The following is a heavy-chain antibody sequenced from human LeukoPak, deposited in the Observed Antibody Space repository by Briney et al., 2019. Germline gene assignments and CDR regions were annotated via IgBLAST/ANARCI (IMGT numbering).Heavy chain of an antibody. J-gene: IGHJ4*02. Sequence: GGSLRLSCAASGFTFSSYAMSWVRKAPGKGLEWVSAISGSGGSTYYADSVKGRFTISRDNSKNTLYLQMNSLRAEDTAVYYCAKLVTGVYYFDYWGQGTLVTVSS. V-gene: IGHV3-23*01. CDR2: ISGSGGST. CDR3: AKLVTGVYYFDY. D-gene: IGHD4-23*01. CDR1: GFTFSSYA.